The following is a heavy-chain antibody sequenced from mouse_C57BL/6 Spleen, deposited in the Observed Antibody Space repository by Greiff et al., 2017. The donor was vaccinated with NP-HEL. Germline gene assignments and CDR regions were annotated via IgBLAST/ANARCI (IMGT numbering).Heavy chain of an antibody. CDR1: GFSFNTYA. D-gene: IGHD2-2*01. CDR3: VRQPSGYDDKYYYAMDY. J-gene: IGHJ4*01. V-gene: IGHV10-1*01. Sequence: EVQLVESGGGLVQPKGSLKLSCAASGFSFNTYAMNWVRQAPGKGLEWVARIRSKSNNYATYYADSVKDRFTISRDDSESMLYLQMNNLKTEDTAMYYCVRQPSGYDDKYYYAMDYWGQGTSVTVSS. CDR2: IRSKSNNYAT.